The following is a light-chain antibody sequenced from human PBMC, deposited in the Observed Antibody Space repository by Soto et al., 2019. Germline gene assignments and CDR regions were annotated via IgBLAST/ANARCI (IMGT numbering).Light chain of an antibody. Sequence: DIQMTQSPSSLSASVGDRVTITCRASQSISCYLTWYQQKPGKAPKLLIYAASSWQTGVPPRFSGSGAATDVSLTISSLQPEDFAAYYCHQSYSTPPFTFGPGTKVDI. CDR2: AAS. CDR3: HQSYSTPPFT. J-gene: IGKJ3*01. V-gene: IGKV1-39*01. CDR1: QSISCY.